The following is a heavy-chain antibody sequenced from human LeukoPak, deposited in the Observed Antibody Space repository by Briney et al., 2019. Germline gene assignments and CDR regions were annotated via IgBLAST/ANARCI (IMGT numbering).Heavy chain of an antibody. D-gene: IGHD1-26*01. CDR1: GFAVSSNY. V-gene: IGHV3-66*01. J-gene: IGHJ4*02. Sequence: GGSLRLSCAASGFAVSSNYMSWVRQAPGKGLEWVSGIYSGGSTYYADSLKGRFTISRDNSKNTLYLQMNSLRAEDTAVYYCARDLGDGPYYFDYWGQGTLVTVSS. CDR2: IYSGGST. CDR3: ARDLGDGPYYFDY.